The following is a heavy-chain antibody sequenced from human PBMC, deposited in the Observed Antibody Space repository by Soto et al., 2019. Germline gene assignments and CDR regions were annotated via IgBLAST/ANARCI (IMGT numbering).Heavy chain of an antibody. CDR3: GRTTYSSRVSPYYFAY. V-gene: IGHV3-66*01. CDR1: GFTVSSNY. D-gene: IGHD6-13*01. Sequence: EVQLVESGGGLVQPGGSLRLSCAASGFTVSSNYMSWVRQAPGKGLEWVSVIYSGGSTYYADSVKGRFTISRDNSKNTLYLQINSLRAEATAVYYCGRTTYSSRVSPYYFAYWGQGTLVTVSS. J-gene: IGHJ4*02. CDR2: IYSGGST.